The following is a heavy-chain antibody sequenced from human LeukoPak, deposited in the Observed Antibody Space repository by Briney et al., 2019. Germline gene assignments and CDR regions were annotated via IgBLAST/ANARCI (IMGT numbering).Heavy chain of an antibody. V-gene: IGHV3-74*01. CDR2: INNDGTST. D-gene: IGHD5-12*01. J-gene: IGHJ4*02. CDR3: ANVPPRSSWLRFDEAH. Sequence: GGSLRLSCAASGFTFGSYAMSWVRQAPGKGLVWVSHINNDGTSTSYADSVKGRFTISRDNAKNTLYLQMNSLRAEDTAVYYCANVPPRSSWLRFDEAHWGQGTLVTVSS. CDR1: GFTFGSYA.